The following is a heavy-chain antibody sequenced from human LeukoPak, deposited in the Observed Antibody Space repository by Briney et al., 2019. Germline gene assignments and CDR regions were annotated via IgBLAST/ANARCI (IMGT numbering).Heavy chain of an antibody. J-gene: IGHJ3*02. V-gene: IGHV3-7*01. Sequence: PGGSLRLSCAASGLTLSSYWMTWVRQAPGKGLEWVACIKQDGSEKYYVDSVKGRFTISRDNAKNSLYLQMNTLRAEDTAVYYCANVGDVYKDAFDIWGQGTMVSASS. D-gene: IGHD5-24*01. CDR1: GLTLSSYW. CDR3: ANVGDVYKDAFDI. CDR2: IKQDGSEK.